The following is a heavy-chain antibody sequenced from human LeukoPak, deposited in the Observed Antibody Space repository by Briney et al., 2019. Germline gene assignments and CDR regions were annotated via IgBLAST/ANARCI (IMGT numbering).Heavy chain of an antibody. J-gene: IGHJ6*02. Sequence: GGSLRLSCAASGFTFSSYEMNWVRQAPGKGQEWVSYISSSGSTIYSAASVKAPFTFSRHNAKNSLYLPMNTLRAQHTSVYYCPIDEKITMTFKYSYYVMDVWGQGPTFTASS. CDR3: PIDEKITMTFKYSYYVMDV. CDR2: ISSSGSTI. D-gene: IGHD3-22*01. V-gene: IGHV3-48*03. CDR1: GFTFSSYE.